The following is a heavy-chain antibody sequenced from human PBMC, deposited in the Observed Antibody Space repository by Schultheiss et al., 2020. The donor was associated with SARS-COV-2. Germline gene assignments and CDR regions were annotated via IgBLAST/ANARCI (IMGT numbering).Heavy chain of an antibody. V-gene: IGHV4-61*03. D-gene: IGHD6-6*01. J-gene: IGHJ4*02. CDR3: ARHPMYSTSSHFDF. CDR1: GGSISSGGYY. CDR2: IYYSGST. Sequence: SETLSLTCTVSGGSISSGGYYWSWIRQHPGKGLEWIGYIYYSGSTNYNPSLKSRVTISVDKSKNTFSLKLTSVTAADTAVYYCARHPMYSTSSHFDFWGQGALVTVSS.